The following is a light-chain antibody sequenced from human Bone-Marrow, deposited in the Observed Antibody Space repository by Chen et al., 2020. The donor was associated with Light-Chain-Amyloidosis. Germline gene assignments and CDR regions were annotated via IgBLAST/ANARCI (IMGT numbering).Light chain of an antibody. CDR3: SSYTITNTLV. V-gene: IGLV2-14*01. CDR1: SSDVGGDNH. J-gene: IGLJ1*01. Sequence: QSALTQPHSVSGSPGQSITISCTGTSSDVGGDNHVSWYQQHPDKAPKFMIYEVTNRHSWVPDRFSGSKSDNTASLTISGLQTEDEADYFCSSYTITNTLVFRSGTRVTVL. CDR2: EVT.